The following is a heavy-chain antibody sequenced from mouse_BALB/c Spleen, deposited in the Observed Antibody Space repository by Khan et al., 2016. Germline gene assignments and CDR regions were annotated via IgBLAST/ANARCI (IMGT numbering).Heavy chain of an antibody. Sequence: EVELVESGGALVKPGGSLKLSCAASGFTFSSYTMSWVRQIPAKRLEWVATISSGGTYTYSPDSVKGRFTISRDKAKNTLYLQMSSLRSEDTAMYYCTRGYDGYSPFVYWGPGTLVTVSA. CDR2: ISSGGTYT. CDR1: GFTFSSYT. CDR3: TRGYDGYSPFVY. J-gene: IGHJ3*01. V-gene: IGHV5-6-4*01. D-gene: IGHD2-3*01.